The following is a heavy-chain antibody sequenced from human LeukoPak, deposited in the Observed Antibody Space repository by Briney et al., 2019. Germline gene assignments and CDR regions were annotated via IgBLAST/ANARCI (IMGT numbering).Heavy chain of an antibody. D-gene: IGHD1-1*01. Sequence: PGGSLRLSCAASGFTFSSYAMHWVRQAPGKGLEWVAIISYDGSNKYYADSVKGRFTISRDNSKNTLYLQMNRLSAEDTAVYYCARLSTTGTTPPFDYWGQGTLVTVSS. J-gene: IGHJ4*02. V-gene: IGHV3-30-3*01. CDR2: ISYDGSNK. CDR1: GFTFSSYA. CDR3: ARLSTTGTTPPFDY.